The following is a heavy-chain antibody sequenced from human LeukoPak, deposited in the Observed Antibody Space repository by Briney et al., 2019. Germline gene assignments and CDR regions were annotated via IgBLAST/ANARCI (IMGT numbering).Heavy chain of an antibody. Sequence: GGSLRLSCAASGFTFSSYSMNWVRQAPGKGLEWVSSIISSSSYIYYADSVKGRFTISRDNAKNSLYLQMNTLRAEDTAVYYCARTYYDILTAYSPYFDYWGEGTLVTVSS. V-gene: IGHV3-21*01. CDR2: IISSSSYI. J-gene: IGHJ4*02. CDR1: GFTFSSYS. D-gene: IGHD3-9*01. CDR3: ARTYYDILTAYSPYFDY.